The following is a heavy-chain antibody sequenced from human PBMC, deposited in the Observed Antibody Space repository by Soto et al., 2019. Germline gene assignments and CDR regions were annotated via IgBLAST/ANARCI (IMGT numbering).Heavy chain of an antibody. CDR3: AKVDEAPFAFNI. Sequence: GGSLRLSCAASGFTFSSYAMSWVRQAPGKGLEWVSAISGSGGSTYYADSVKGRFTISRDNSKNTLYLQMNSLRAEDTAVYYWAKVDEAPFAFNIGGKGTMFTVSS. V-gene: IGHV3-23*01. J-gene: IGHJ3*02. CDR1: GFTFSSYA. CDR2: ISGSGGST.